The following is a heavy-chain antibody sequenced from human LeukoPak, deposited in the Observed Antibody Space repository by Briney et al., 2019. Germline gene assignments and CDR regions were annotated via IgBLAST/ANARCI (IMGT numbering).Heavy chain of an antibody. Sequence: GGSLRLSCAASGFIFNNYGLTWVRQAPGKGLEWVSAISNDGGATTYADFVKGRFTISRDNSKNTLFLQMNSLRADDTALYYCAKGSSGYFLDLWGQGTLVTVSS. CDR1: GFIFNNYG. CDR2: ISNDGGAT. D-gene: IGHD3-22*01. CDR3: AKGSSGYFLDL. J-gene: IGHJ5*02. V-gene: IGHV3-23*01.